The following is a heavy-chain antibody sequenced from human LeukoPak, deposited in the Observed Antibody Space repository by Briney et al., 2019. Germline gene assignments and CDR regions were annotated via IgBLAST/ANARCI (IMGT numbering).Heavy chain of an antibody. D-gene: IGHD3-10*01. CDR2: IYYSGST. CDR3: ATTVLLWFGELPSGYFDY. CDR1: GGSVSSGSYY. Sequence: SETLSLTCTVSGGSVSSGSYYWSWIRQPPGKGLEWIGYIYYSGSTNYNPSLKSRVTISVDTSKNQFSLKLSSVTAADTAVYYCATTVLLWFGELPSGYFDYWGQGTVVTVSS. J-gene: IGHJ4*02. V-gene: IGHV4-61*01.